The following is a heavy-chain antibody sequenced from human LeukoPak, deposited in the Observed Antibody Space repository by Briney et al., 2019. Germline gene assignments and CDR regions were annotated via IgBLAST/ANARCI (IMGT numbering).Heavy chain of an antibody. J-gene: IGHJ6*02. CDR2: INPSGGTT. CDR1: GYTFTSYY. D-gene: IGHD2-21*01. Sequence: ASVKVSCKASGYTFTSYYMHWVRQAPGQGLEWMGIINPSGGTTSYAQKFQGRVTLTRDTSTSTVYMEMRSLRSEDTAVYYCAGDLFRAAGSNYYGMDVWGQGTTVTVSS. CDR3: AGDLFRAAGSNYYGMDV. V-gene: IGHV1-46*01.